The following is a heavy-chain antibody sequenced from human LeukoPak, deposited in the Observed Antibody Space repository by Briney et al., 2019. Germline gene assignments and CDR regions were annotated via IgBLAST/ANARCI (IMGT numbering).Heavy chain of an antibody. CDR3: ARGRITMIVVVRNWFDP. Sequence: KPSQTLSLTCTVSGGSISSGSYYWSWIRQPAGKGLEWIGRIYTSGSTNYNPSLKSRVTISVDTSKNQFSLKLSSVTAADTAVYYCARGRITMIVVVRNWFDPWGQGTLVTVSS. D-gene: IGHD3-22*01. V-gene: IGHV4-61*02. CDR2: IYTSGST. CDR1: GGSISSGSYY. J-gene: IGHJ5*02.